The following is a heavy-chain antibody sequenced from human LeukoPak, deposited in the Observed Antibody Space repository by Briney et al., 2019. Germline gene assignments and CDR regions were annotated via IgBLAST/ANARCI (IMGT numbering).Heavy chain of an antibody. J-gene: IGHJ3*02. CDR1: GYTFTGYY. D-gene: IGHD3-22*01. V-gene: IGHV1-2*02. Sequence: GASVKVSCKASGYTFTGYYMHWVRQAPGQGLEWMGWINPNSGGTNYAQKLQGRVTMTTDTSTSTAYMELRSLRSDDTAVYYCASYSNYYDSSTYLDAFDIWGQGTLVTVSS. CDR3: ASYSNYYDSSTYLDAFDI. CDR2: INPNSGGT.